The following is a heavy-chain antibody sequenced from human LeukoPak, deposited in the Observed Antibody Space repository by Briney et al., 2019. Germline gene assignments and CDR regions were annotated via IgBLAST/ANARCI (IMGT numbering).Heavy chain of an antibody. CDR1: GFTFSNYG. J-gene: IGHJ4*02. Sequence: GGSLTLSCAASGFTFSNYGMSWVRQGPGKGLEWVSAVSGSGRPTYYADSVKGRFTMSRDNSKNTVYLQMNSLRAEDTAVYYCAGDYYDSSGYYSDDYWGQGTLVTVSS. CDR2: VSGSGRPT. CDR3: AGDYYDSSGYYSDDY. V-gene: IGHV3-23*01. D-gene: IGHD3-22*01.